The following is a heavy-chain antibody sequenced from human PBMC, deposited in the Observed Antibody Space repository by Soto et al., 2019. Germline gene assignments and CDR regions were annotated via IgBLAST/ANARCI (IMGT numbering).Heavy chain of an antibody. D-gene: IGHD5-18*01. V-gene: IGHV4-59*01. CDR1: GGSISSYY. CDR2: IYYSGST. Sequence: PSETLSLTCTVSGGSISSYYWSWIRQPPGKGLEWIGYIYYSGSTNYNPSLKSRVTISVDTSKNQFSLKLSSVTAADTAVYYCVRANTALGSNWFDPWGQGTLVTVAS. J-gene: IGHJ5*02. CDR3: VRANTALGSNWFDP.